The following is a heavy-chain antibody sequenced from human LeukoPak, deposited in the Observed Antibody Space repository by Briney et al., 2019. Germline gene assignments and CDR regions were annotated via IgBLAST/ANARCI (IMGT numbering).Heavy chain of an antibody. CDR1: GYSFTTYW. V-gene: IGHV5-51*01. CDR2: IYPADSTA. CDR3: ARPHDYSNSRGAFDI. D-gene: IGHD4-11*01. Sequence: GESLKISCKASGYSFTTYWIGWVRQMPGKGLEWMGIIYPADSTAHYSPSFQGQVTISVDKSINTAYLQWSRLKASDTAMYYCARPHDYSNSRGAFDIWGQGTMVTVSS. J-gene: IGHJ3*02.